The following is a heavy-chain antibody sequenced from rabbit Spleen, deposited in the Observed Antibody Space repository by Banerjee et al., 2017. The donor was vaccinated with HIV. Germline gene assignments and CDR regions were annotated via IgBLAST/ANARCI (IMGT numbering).Heavy chain of an antibody. CDR2: IVPIFGVT. V-gene: IGHV1S47*01. Sequence: QQQLVESGGDLVKPGASLTLTCTASGFSFSNYGVSWVRQVPGKGLEWIGYIVPIFGVTYYANWVNGRFTISSHNAQNTLYLQLNSLTAADTATYFCVREAGYGGYGDANLWGPGTLVTV. D-gene: IGHD6-1*01. CDR1: GFSFSNYG. CDR3: VREAGYGGYGDANL. J-gene: IGHJ4*01.